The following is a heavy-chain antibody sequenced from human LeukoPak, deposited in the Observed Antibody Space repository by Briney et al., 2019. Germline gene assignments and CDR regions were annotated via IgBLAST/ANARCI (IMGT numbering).Heavy chain of an antibody. CDR1: GNYW. CDR2: INSDGSWT. CDR3: VSFYKIY. J-gene: IGHJ4*02. Sequence: GGSLRLSCAASGNYWMHWVRQAPGKGLVWVSHINSDGSWTSYADSVKGRFTISKDNAKNTVYLQMNNLRAEDTAVYYCVSFYKIYWGRGTLVTVSS. D-gene: IGHD2-2*02. V-gene: IGHV3-74*01.